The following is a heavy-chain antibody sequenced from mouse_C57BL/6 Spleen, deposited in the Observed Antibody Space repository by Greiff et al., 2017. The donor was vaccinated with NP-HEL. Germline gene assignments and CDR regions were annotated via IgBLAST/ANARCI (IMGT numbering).Heavy chain of an antibody. J-gene: IGHJ3*01. Sequence: EVKLVESVAELVRPGASVKLSCTASGFNIKNTYMHWVKQRPEQGLEWIGRIDPANGNTKYAPKFQGKATITADTSSNTAYLQLSSLTSEDTAIYYCARGDYGSSPLAYWGQGTLVTVSA. CDR1: GFNIKNTY. CDR3: ARGDYGSSPLAY. CDR2: IDPANGNT. D-gene: IGHD1-1*01. V-gene: IGHV14-3*01.